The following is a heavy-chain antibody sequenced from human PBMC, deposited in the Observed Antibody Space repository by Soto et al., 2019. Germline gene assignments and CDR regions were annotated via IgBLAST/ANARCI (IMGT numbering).Heavy chain of an antibody. CDR2: IIPKLGSA. D-gene: IGHD2-21*01. Sequence: QVQLVQSGAEVKEPGSSVKVSCKASGGGNLRDYRTTWVRRAPVQGLEWMGGIIPKLGSANYAQNFQGRVTVTSDKSTNTVYMELRSLRSDDTAVDYCARGGDGYNVCAGYWGQGTPVTVSS. V-gene: IGHV1-69*06. CDR1: GGGNLRDYR. CDR3: ARGGDGYNVCAGY. J-gene: IGHJ4*02.